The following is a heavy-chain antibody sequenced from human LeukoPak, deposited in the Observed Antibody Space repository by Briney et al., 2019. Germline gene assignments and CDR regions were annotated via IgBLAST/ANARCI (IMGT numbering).Heavy chain of an antibody. D-gene: IGHD3-3*01. Sequence: SETLSLTCAVYGGSFSGYYWSWTRQPPGKGLEWIGEINHSGSTNYNPSLKSRVTILVDTSKNQFSLKLSSVTAADTAVYYCARLAQGRAYDFSSGYYRRPRYMDVWGQGTTVTVSS. V-gene: IGHV4-34*01. CDR2: INHSGST. J-gene: IGHJ6*03. CDR3: ARLAQGRAYDFSSGYYRRPRYMDV. CDR1: GGSFSGYY.